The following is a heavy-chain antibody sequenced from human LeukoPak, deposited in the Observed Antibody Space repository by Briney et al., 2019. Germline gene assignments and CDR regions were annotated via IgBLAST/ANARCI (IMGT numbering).Heavy chain of an antibody. CDR1: GFTFTNYG. J-gene: IGHJ4*02. V-gene: IGHV3-30*02. Sequence: GGSLRLSCAASGFTFTNYGMHWVRQAPGKGLEWVAFIRYDGGDKSYGDPVKGRFTISRDNSKNTVYLQMDSLRAEDAAAYYCAKGGGSPYYFDYWGQGTLVTVSS. CDR2: IRYDGGDK. D-gene: IGHD3-10*01. CDR3: AKGGGSPYYFDY.